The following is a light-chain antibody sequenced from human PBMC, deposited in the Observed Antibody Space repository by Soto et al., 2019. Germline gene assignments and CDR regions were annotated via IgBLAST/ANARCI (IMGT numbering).Light chain of an antibody. J-gene: IGLJ2*01. V-gene: IGLV1-44*01. CDR3: AVWDDSPNGLV. CDR1: SSNIGSYS. Sequence: QSVLTQPPSASGAPGQRVTISCSGGSSNIGSYSVNWYQQLPGTAPKLLIYGDSQRPSGVPARFSGSKSGTSASLAISGLQSEDEADYYCAVWDDSPNGLVFGGGTKLTVL. CDR2: GDS.